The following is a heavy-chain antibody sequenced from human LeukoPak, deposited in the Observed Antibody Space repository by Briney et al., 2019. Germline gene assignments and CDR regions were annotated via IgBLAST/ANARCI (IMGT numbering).Heavy chain of an antibody. CDR3: ARSPVGDSETEGDY. CDR2: INHSGST. V-gene: IGHV4-34*01. D-gene: IGHD3-3*01. CDR1: GGSFRGYY. J-gene: IGHJ4*02. Sequence: PSETLSLTCAVYGGSFRGYYWSWIRQPPGKGLEWIGEINHSGSTKYNPSLKSRLTISVDTSKHQFSLNLSSLTAADAAVYYCARSPVGDSETEGDYWGQGTLATVSS.